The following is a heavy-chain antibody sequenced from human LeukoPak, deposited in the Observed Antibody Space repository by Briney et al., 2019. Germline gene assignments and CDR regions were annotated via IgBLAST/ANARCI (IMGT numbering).Heavy chain of an antibody. CDR2: FYRGDST. J-gene: IGHJ4*02. Sequence: TGGSLRLSCAASGFSVSSSYMYWVRQAPGKGLEWVSFFYRGDSTYYAESVRGRFTISRDNSKNTLYLLMNSLIPEDTAVYYCAREVVSIPSYFDSWAREPWSPSPQ. CDR3: AREVVSIPSYFDS. V-gene: IGHV3-53*01. CDR1: GFSVSSSY. D-gene: IGHD2-21*01.